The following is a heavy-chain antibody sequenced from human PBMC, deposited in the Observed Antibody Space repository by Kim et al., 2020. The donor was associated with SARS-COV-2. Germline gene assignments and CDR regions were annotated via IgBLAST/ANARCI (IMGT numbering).Heavy chain of an antibody. CDR3: TKAADNLRNIDWLSSSFGSFDI. Sequence: GGSLRLSCAVSGFSFSNAWMSWVRQAPGKGLEWVGRIKSKTDGGRTDYGAPVKGRFIISRDDSKNTLYMQMNSLKTEDTAMYYCTKAADNLRNIDWLSSSFGSFDIWGRGTMVTVSS. CDR2: IKSKTDGGRT. D-gene: IGHD3-9*01. V-gene: IGHV3-15*01. CDR1: GFSFSNAW. J-gene: IGHJ3*02.